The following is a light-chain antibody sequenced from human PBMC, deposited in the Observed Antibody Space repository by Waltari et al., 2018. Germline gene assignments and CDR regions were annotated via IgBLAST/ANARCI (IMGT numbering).Light chain of an antibody. CDR3: QLWDRSKSHVT. Sequence: YLLTQPPSVSVAPGTTARIPCGGDDIGGQRVHVYQQKPGPAPVLVVYDDTNRPSGVPGRFFGSKSVNTATLTIGRVEAGDEADYYCQLWDRSKSHVTFGGGTKLTVL. V-gene: IGLV3-21*03. CDR1: DIGGQR. J-gene: IGLJ2*01. CDR2: DDT.